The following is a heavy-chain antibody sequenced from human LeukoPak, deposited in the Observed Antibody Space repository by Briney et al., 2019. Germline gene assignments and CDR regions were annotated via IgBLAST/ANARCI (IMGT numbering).Heavy chain of an antibody. CDR1: GGSISSSSYY. V-gene: IGHV4-39*07. Sequence: PSETLSLTCTVSGGSISSSSYYWGWIRQPPGKGLEWIGSIYYSGSTYYNPSLKSRVTISVDTSKNQFSLKLSSVTAADTAVYYCARDRPIVGAYGYWGQGTLVTVSS. CDR2: IYYSGST. D-gene: IGHD1-26*01. CDR3: ARDRPIVGAYGY. J-gene: IGHJ4*02.